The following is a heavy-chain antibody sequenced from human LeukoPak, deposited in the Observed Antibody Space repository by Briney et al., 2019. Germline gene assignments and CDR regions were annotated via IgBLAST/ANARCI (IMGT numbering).Heavy chain of an antibody. Sequence: ASVKVSCKASGYTFTSYGISWVRQAPGQGLEWIGWISAYNGNTNYAQKLQGRVTMTTDTSTSTAYMELRSLRSDDTAVYYCARDYVGATDFDYRGQGTLVTVSS. CDR2: ISAYNGNT. J-gene: IGHJ4*02. V-gene: IGHV1-18*01. D-gene: IGHD1-26*01. CDR3: ARDYVGATDFDY. CDR1: GYTFTSYG.